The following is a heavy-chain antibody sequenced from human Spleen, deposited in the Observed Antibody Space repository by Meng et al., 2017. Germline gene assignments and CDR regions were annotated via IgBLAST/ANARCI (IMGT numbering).Heavy chain of an antibody. D-gene: IGHD2-21*01. CDR1: GYPFTAYY. CDR2: IIPNSGDT. V-gene: IGHV1-2*06. Sequence: QVQLVQSGAGVKEPGASVKVSCKPSGYPFTAYYIHWVRQAPGQGLEWMGHIIPNSGDTLYAPKFQGRVSMTADTSIGTAYVELSGLRSDDTAIYYCVRDENISLGKLFGDYWGQGTLVTVSS. J-gene: IGHJ4*02. CDR3: VRDENISLGKLFGDY.